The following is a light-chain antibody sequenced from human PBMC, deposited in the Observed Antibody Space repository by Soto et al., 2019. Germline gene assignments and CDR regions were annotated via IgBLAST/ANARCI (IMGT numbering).Light chain of an antibody. CDR2: MGS. Sequence: DIVMTQSPLSLPVTPGEPASISCRSSQSLLHSNGYNYLDWYLQKPGQSPQLLICMGSNRASGVPDRFCGSGSGTDFTLTISRVEAEDFGVYYCMQTLQSPWTFGQGTQVDIK. CDR1: QSLLHSNGYNY. V-gene: IGKV2-28*01. CDR3: MQTLQSPWT. J-gene: IGKJ1*01.